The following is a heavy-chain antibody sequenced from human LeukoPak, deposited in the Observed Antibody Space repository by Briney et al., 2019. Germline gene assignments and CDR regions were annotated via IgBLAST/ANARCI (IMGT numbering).Heavy chain of an antibody. J-gene: IGHJ4*02. CDR3: ARGPRVGGLLWFGEFPCYFDY. Sequence: SETLSLTCTVSGGSISSYYWSWIRQPPGKGLEWIGYIYYSGSTYYNPSLKSRVTISVDTSKNQFSLKLSSVTAADTAVYYCARGPRVGGLLWFGEFPCYFDYWGQGTLVTVSS. D-gene: IGHD3-10*01. CDR2: IYYSGST. V-gene: IGHV4-30-4*08. CDR1: GGSISSYY.